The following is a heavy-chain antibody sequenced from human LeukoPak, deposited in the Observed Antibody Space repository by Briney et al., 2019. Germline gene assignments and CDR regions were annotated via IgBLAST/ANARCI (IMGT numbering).Heavy chain of an antibody. CDR1: GYTFTSYE. CDR2: ITPSSGGT. D-gene: IGHD1-1*01. J-gene: IGHJ3*02. CDR3: AKVASTTRRHDAFDI. Sequence: ASVKVSCKASGYTFTSYEINWVRQATGQGLEWMGWITPSSGGTIYAQKFQGRVTMTRDMSISTAYMELSRLRSDDTAVYYCAKVASTTRRHDAFDIWGQGTLVTVSS. V-gene: IGHV1-2*02.